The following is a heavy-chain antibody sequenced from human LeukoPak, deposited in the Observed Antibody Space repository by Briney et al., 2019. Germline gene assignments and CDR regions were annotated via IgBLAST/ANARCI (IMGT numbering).Heavy chain of an antibody. CDR3: AKDIAAAVDYYFDY. Sequence: GGSLRLSCAASGFTFSSYAMSWVRQAPGKGLEWVSAISGSGGSTYYADSVKGRFTISRGNSKNTLYLQMNSLRAEDTAVYYCAKDIAAAVDYYFDYWGQGTLVTVSS. J-gene: IGHJ4*02. CDR1: GFTFSSYA. D-gene: IGHD6-13*01. V-gene: IGHV3-23*01. CDR2: ISGSGGST.